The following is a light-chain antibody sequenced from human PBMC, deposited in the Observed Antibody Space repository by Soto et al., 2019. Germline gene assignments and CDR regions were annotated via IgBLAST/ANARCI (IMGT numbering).Light chain of an antibody. CDR1: IRDVGGYNF. CDR2: QVT. V-gene: IGLV2-14*01. J-gene: IGLJ3*02. CDR3: TSFTTNSTWV. Sequence: QSALTQPASVSGFPGQSITISCIGTIRDVGGYNFVSWYQQYPGKAPKLMIHQVTVRPSGVSDRFSGSKSANTAFLTISGLQAEDEGDYYCTSFTTNSTWVFGGGTKLTVL.